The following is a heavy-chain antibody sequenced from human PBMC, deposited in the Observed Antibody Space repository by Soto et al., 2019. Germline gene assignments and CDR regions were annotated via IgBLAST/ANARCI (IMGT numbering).Heavy chain of an antibody. V-gene: IGHV1-2*02. Sequence: ASVKVSCKAPGYTFTGYYMHWVRQAPGQGLEWMGWINPNSGGTNYAQKFQGRVTMTRDTSISTAYMELSRLRSDDTAVYYCASNYYDSSGPWFDYWGQGTLVTVSS. CDR3: ASNYYDSSGPWFDY. J-gene: IGHJ4*02. CDR1: GYTFTGYY. CDR2: INPNSGGT. D-gene: IGHD3-22*01.